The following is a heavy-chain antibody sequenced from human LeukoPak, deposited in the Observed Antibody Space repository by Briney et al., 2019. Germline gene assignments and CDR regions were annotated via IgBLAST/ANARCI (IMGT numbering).Heavy chain of an antibody. CDR1: GYTLTELS. J-gene: IGHJ4*02. CDR2: FDPEDGET. CDR3: ATQGGVRIAVAGTWVY. Sequence: ASAKVSCKVSGYTLTELSMHSVRQAPGKGLEWMGGFDPEDGETIYAQKFQGRVTMTEDTSTDTAYMELSSLRSEDTAVYYCATQGGVRIAVAGTWVYWGQGTLVTVSS. V-gene: IGHV1-24*01. D-gene: IGHD6-19*01.